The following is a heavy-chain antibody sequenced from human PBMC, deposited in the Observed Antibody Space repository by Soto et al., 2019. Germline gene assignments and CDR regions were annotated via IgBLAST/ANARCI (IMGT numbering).Heavy chain of an antibody. Sequence: RASVKVSCKASGGTFSSYAISWVRQAPGQGLEWMGGIIPIFGTANYAQKFQGRVTITADESTSTAYMELSSLRSEDTAVYYCARVPDCSGGSCYFWYFDLWGRGTLVTVSS. CDR1: GGTFSSYA. CDR2: IIPIFGTA. J-gene: IGHJ2*01. V-gene: IGHV1-69*13. CDR3: ARVPDCSGGSCYFWYFDL. D-gene: IGHD2-15*01.